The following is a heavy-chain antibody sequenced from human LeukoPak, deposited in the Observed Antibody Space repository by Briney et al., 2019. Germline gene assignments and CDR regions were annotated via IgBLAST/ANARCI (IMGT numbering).Heavy chain of an antibody. CDR2: IYYSGST. D-gene: IGHD3-22*01. V-gene: IGHV4-59*01. J-gene: IGHJ5*02. Sequence: SETLSLTCTVSGGSISSYYWSWIRQPPGKGLEWIGYIYYSGSTNYNPSLKSRVTISVDTSKNQFSLKLSSVTAADTAVYYCARGLNYYDSSGYPPLPNWFDPWGQGTLVTVSS. CDR1: GGSISSYY. CDR3: ARGLNYYDSSGYPPLPNWFDP.